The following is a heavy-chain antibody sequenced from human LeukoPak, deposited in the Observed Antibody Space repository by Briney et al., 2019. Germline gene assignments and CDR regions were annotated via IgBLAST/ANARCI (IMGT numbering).Heavy chain of an antibody. CDR3: ARDLNWETY. V-gene: IGHV3-23*01. CDR2: ISGSASST. CDR1: GFTFSNYA. J-gene: IGHJ4*02. D-gene: IGHD7-27*01. Sequence: GGSLRLSCAASGFTFSNYAMSWVRQAPGKGLEWVSAISGSASSTYHADSVKGRFTISRDNAKNSLYLQMNSLRVEDTAVYYCARDLNWETYWGQGTLVSVSS.